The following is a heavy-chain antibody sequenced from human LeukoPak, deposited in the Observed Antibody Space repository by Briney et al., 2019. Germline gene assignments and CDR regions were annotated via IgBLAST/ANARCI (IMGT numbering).Heavy chain of an antibody. J-gene: IGHJ3*02. V-gene: IGHV3-30*03. D-gene: IGHD3-16*01. CDR3: ARGWGSNVYASALDI. CDR1: GFTFSSYG. CDR2: ISYDGSAK. Sequence: GGSLRLSCAASGFTFSSYGMHWVRQAPGEGLEWVALISYDGSAKYYGDSLKGRFTISRDNSKNTLFLQMNSLGAEDTAVYFCARGWGSNVYASALDIWGQGTMVTVSS.